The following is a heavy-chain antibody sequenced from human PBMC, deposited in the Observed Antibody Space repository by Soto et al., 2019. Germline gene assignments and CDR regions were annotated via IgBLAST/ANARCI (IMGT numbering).Heavy chain of an antibody. Sequence: EVQMLESGGGLVQPGGSLRLSCAASGFPFSNYAMTWVRQAPGKGLEWVSGISGDTGHAYYADSVKDRFTISRDNSKNTLYLQMDSLRAEDTAVYYCAKVPSQYIWGSYLRYYDCWGQGTRVTVSS. V-gene: IGHV3-23*01. CDR3: AKVPSQYIWGSYLRYYDC. D-gene: IGHD3-16*02. CDR1: GFPFSNYA. J-gene: IGHJ4*02. CDR2: ISGDTGHA.